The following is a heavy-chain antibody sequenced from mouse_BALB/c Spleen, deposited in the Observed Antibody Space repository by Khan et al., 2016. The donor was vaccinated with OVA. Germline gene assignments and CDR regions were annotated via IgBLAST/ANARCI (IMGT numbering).Heavy chain of an antibody. V-gene: IGHV1S136*01. CDR1: GYTFTSYV. D-gene: IGHD1-1*01. CDR2: IYPFNDAT. CDR3: ATGGSYYVSFVH. Sequence: EVQLQQSGPEVVKPGASVKMSCKASGYTFTSYVMHWVKQKPGQGLEWIGYIYPFNDATKFNEKFNGKATLTSDKSSRTAYMELSNLTSEDSAVYYCATGGSYYVSFVHWGQGTLVTVSA. J-gene: IGHJ3*01.